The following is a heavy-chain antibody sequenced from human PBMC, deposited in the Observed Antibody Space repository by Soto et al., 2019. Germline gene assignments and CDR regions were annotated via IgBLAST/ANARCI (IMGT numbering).Heavy chain of an antibody. Sequence: PGGSLRLSCAASGFTFSSYGMHWVRQAPGKGLEWVAVISYDGSNKYYADSVKGRFTISRDNSKNTLYLQMNSLRAEDTAVYYCAKFSGWYEESKDYWGQGTLVTVSS. CDR3: AKFSGWYEESKDY. CDR1: GFTFSSYG. CDR2: ISYDGSNK. D-gene: IGHD6-19*01. J-gene: IGHJ4*02. V-gene: IGHV3-30*18.